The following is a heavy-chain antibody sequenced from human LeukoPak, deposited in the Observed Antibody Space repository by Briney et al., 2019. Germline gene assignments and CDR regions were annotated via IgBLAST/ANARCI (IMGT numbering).Heavy chain of an antibody. V-gene: IGHV3-23*01. Sequence: GGSLRLSCAASGFTFSSCAMSWVRQAPGKGLEWVSSISGSGGSTYYADSVKGRFTISRDISKNTVYLQMNSLRAEDTAVYYCAKGTRRTTVTTWADYWGQGTLVTVSS. CDR3: AKGTRRTTVTTWADY. D-gene: IGHD4-17*01. J-gene: IGHJ4*02. CDR2: ISGSGGST. CDR1: GFTFSSCA.